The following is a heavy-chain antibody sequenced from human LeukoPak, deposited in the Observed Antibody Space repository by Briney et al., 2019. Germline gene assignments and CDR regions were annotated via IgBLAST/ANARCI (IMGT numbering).Heavy chain of an antibody. Sequence: PGGSLRLSCAASGFTFSSYAMHWVRQAPGKGLEWVAVISYDGSNKYYADSVKGRFTISRDNSKNTLYLQMNSLRAEDTAVYYCARGGPGGWFDPWGQGTLVTVSS. CDR2: ISYDGSNK. D-gene: IGHD3-10*01. V-gene: IGHV3-30-3*01. CDR3: ARGGPGGWFDP. CDR1: GFTFSSYA. J-gene: IGHJ5*02.